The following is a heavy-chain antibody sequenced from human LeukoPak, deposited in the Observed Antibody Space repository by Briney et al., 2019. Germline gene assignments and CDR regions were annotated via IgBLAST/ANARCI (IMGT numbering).Heavy chain of an antibody. V-gene: IGHV4-30-4*08. CDR2: IYYSGST. Sequence: SETLSLTCTVSGGSISSSSYYWGWIRQPPGKGLEWIGYIYYSGSTYYNPSLRSRVTISVDTSKNQFSLKLSSVTAADTAVYYCARGYFIVYWGQGTLVTVSS. J-gene: IGHJ4*02. D-gene: IGHD2/OR15-2a*01. CDR1: GGSISSSSYY. CDR3: ARGYFIVY.